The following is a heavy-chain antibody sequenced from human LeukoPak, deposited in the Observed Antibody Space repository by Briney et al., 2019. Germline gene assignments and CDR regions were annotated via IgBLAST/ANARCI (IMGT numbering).Heavy chain of an antibody. V-gene: IGHV3-7*01. Sequence: GGSLRLSCVASGLTFNRYWMSWLRQVPGKGLEWVANIKQDGTETHYVDSVKGRFTISRDNAKSSLYLQMNSLRAEDTAVYYCAKDLGVTPPFDYWGQGTLVTVSS. J-gene: IGHJ4*02. D-gene: IGHD2-21*02. CDR3: AKDLGVTPPFDY. CDR2: IKQDGTET. CDR1: GLTFNRYW.